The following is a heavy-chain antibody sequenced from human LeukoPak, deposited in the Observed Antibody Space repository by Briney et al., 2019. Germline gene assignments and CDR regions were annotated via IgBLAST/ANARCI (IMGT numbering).Heavy chain of an antibody. Sequence: GSLRLSCATSGFTFSSYSMNWVRQAPGKGLEYVSAISSNGGRTYYANSLKGRFTISRDNSKNTLYLQMGSLRAEDMAVYYCARSSRTLITFGGVIVGDFDYWGQGILVTVSS. D-gene: IGHD3-16*02. J-gene: IGHJ4*02. CDR1: GFTFSSYS. V-gene: IGHV3-64*01. CDR3: ARSSRTLITFGGVIVGDFDY. CDR2: ISSNGGRT.